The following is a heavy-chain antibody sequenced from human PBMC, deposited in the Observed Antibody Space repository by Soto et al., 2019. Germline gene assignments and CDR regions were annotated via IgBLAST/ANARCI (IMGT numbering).Heavy chain of an antibody. V-gene: IGHV2-26*01. J-gene: IGHJ3*02. CDR1: GFSLSNARMG. CDR2: IFSNDEK. CDR3: ARRFGYIWALDAFDI. Sequence: QVTLKESGPVLVNPTETLTLTCTVSGFSLSNARMGVSWIRQPPGKALEWLAHIFSNDEKSYSTSLKSRLTISKDTSKSQVVRTMTNMDPVDTATYYCARRFGYIWALDAFDIRGQGTMVTVSS. D-gene: IGHD3-16*01.